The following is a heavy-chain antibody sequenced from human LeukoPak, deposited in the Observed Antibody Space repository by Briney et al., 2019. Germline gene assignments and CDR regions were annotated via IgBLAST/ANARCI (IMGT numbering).Heavy chain of an antibody. V-gene: IGHV3-13*01. Sequence: GGSLRLSCAASGFTFSSYDMHWVRQATGKGLEWVSAIGTAGDTYYPGSVKGRFTISRDNSKNTLYLQMNSLRAEDTAVYYCAKDLLGSGWHYFDYWGQGTLVTVSS. CDR2: IGTAGDT. CDR1: GFTFSSYD. D-gene: IGHD6-19*01. CDR3: AKDLLGSGWHYFDY. J-gene: IGHJ4*02.